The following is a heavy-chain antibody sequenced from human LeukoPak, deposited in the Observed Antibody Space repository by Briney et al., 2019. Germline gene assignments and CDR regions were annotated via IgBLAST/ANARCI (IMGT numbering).Heavy chain of an antibody. V-gene: IGHV4-38-2*02. Sequence: PSETLSLTCTVSGYSISSGYYWGWIRQPPGKGLEWIGSINHSGSTYYNPSLKSRVTISVDTSKNQFSLKLTSVTAADTAVYYCARDLGGGRFDPWGQGTLVTVSS. CDR3: ARDLGGGRFDP. D-gene: IGHD3-16*01. CDR2: INHSGST. J-gene: IGHJ5*02. CDR1: GYSISSGYY.